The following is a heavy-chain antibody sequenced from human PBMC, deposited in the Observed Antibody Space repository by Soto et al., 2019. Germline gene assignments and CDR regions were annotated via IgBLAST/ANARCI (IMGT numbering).Heavy chain of an antibody. V-gene: IGHV3-15*07. CDR2: IKSKTDGGTT. Sequence: PGGSLRLSCAASGFTFSNAWINWVRQAPGKGLEWVGRIKSKTDGGTTDYAEPVKGRFAISRDDSNNMVYLQMNSLKIEDTAVYYCTTDSYSTLPLVRFDYWGPGILVTLSS. CDR1: GFTFSNAW. D-gene: IGHD2-8*01. J-gene: IGHJ4*01. CDR3: TTDSYSTLPLVRFDY.